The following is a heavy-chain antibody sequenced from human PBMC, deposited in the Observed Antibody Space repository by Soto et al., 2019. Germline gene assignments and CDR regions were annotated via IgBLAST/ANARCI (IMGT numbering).Heavy chain of an antibody. CDR3: ARHGPLTNNWNQLNC. D-gene: IGHD1-1*01. J-gene: IGHJ4*02. CDR2: IYYNGNT. CDR1: GGSSSSSPYY. V-gene: IGHV4-39*01. Sequence: QLQLQESGPGLVKPSETLSLTCTVSGGSSSSSPYYWAWIRQPPGKGLQWIGNIYYNGNTFYNPSLRSRVTISIDTSKSQFSLGLSSVTASDTAVYYCARHGPLTNNWNQLNCWGQGTLVTVSS.